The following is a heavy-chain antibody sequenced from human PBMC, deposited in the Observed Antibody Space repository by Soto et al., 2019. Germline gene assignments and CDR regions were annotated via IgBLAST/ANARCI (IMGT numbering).Heavy chain of an antibody. J-gene: IGHJ5*01. CDR3: ARDRCYDGTCYSASDS. Sequence: GWSLRLSCASSVFRFITYNMDWVRQAPGKGPEWIAHISTTSFTIYYADSVKGRFTISRDNDRNSLYLEMNSLRDEDTAVYYCARDRCYDGTCYSASDSWGQGTQVTVSS. V-gene: IGHV3-48*02. CDR1: VFRFITYN. D-gene: IGHD2-15*01. CDR2: ISTTSFTI.